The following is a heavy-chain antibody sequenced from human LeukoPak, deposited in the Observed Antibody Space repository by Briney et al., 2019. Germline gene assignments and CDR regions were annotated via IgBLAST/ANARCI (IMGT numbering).Heavy chain of an antibody. CDR1: GGSFSGYY. J-gene: IGHJ4*02. CDR3: ARSENWGYDPFDY. CDR2: IYTSGST. V-gene: IGHV4-59*10. D-gene: IGHD7-27*01. Sequence: SETLSLTCAVYGGSFSGYYWSWIRQPAGKGLEWIGRIYTSGSTNYNPSLKSRVTMSVDTSKNQFSLKLSSVTAADTAVYYCARSENWGYDPFDYWGQGTLVTVSS.